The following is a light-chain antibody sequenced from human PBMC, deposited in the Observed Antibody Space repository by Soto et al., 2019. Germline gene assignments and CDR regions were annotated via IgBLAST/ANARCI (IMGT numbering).Light chain of an antibody. CDR1: QAIRTA. J-gene: IGKJ1*01. V-gene: IGKV1-17*01. CDR3: QQHHALWT. Sequence: IQLTKSQSSLYASVGDRVTITCRASQAIRTALGWYQQKPGKVPKLLIYAASSLQSGVPSRFSGTGSETEFTLTIGSLQPEDFATYYCQQHHALWTFGQGTKVDI. CDR2: AAS.